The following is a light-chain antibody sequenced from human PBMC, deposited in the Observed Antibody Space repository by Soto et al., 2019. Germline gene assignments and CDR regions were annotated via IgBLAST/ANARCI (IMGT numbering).Light chain of an antibody. CDR2: DAS. J-gene: IGKJ5*01. CDR3: QQRSDWPIT. CDR1: QSVSRY. V-gene: IGKV3-11*01. Sequence: EVVLTQSPATLSLSPGERATLSCRASQSVSRYLAWYQQKPGQAPRLLIFDASNRATGIPARFSASGSGTDFNLTISSLESEDSAVYYCQQRSDWPITFGQGTRLDIK.